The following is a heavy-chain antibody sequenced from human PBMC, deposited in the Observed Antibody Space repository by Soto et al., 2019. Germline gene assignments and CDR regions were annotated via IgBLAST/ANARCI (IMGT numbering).Heavy chain of an antibody. J-gene: IGHJ5*02. CDR3: ARSLAPYFGNWLDL. D-gene: IGHD3-10*01. Sequence: SETLSLTCTVSGGSISSYYWSWIRQPPGKGLEWIGYIYYSGSTNYNPSLKSRVTISVDTSKNQFSLKLSSVTAADTAVYYSARSLAPYFGNWLDLWGEGILVTVS. V-gene: IGHV4-59*01. CDR1: GGSISSYY. CDR2: IYYSGST.